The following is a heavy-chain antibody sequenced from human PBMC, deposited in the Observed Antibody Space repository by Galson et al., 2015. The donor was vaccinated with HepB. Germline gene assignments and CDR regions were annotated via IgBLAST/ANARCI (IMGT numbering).Heavy chain of an antibody. J-gene: IGHJ4*02. V-gene: IGHV3-11*06. CDR2: ISSSSSYT. D-gene: IGHD6-19*01. CDR3: ARDLRIAVAGPYFDY. Sequence: SLRLSCAASGFTFSDYYMSWIRQAPGKGLEWVSYISSSSSYTNYADSVKGRFTISRDNAKNSLYLQMNSLRAEDTAVHYCARDLRIAVAGPYFDYWGQGTLVTVSS. CDR1: GFTFSDYY.